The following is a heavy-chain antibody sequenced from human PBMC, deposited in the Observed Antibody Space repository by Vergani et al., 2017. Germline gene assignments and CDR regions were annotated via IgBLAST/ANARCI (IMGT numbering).Heavy chain of an antibody. Sequence: QVQLVQSGAEVKKPGASVKVSCKASGYTFTSYGISWVRQAPGQGLEWMGWVSAYNGNTNYAQKLQGRVTMTTDTSTRTAAMELRSLGSDDTAVYYCARQVVASTNWFDPWGQGTLVTVSS. D-gene: IGHD2-15*01. CDR1: GYTFTSYG. CDR3: ARQVVASTNWFDP. V-gene: IGHV1-18*01. J-gene: IGHJ5*02. CDR2: VSAYNGNT.